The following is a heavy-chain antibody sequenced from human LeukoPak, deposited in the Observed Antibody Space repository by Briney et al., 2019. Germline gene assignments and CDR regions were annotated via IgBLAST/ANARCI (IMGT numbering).Heavy chain of an antibody. V-gene: IGHV3-30*18. CDR1: GFTFSSYG. CDR2: ISYDGSNK. Sequence: GRSLRLSCAASGFTFSSYGMHWVRQAPGKGLEWVAVISYDGSNKYYADSVKGRFTISRDNSKNTLYLQMSSLRAEDTAVYYCAKDIAVTTPLYGMDVWGQGTTVTVSS. D-gene: IGHD4-17*01. J-gene: IGHJ6*02. CDR3: AKDIAVTTPLYGMDV.